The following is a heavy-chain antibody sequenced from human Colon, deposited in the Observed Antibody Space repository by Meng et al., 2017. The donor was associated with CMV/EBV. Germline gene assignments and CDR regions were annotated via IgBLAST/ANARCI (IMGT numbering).Heavy chain of an antibody. V-gene: IGHV1-46*01. CDR3: ARDLRRLKGYSSSSGPAFDY. J-gene: IGHJ4*02. CDR2: INPSGGST. CDR1: GYTFTSYY. Sequence: ASVKVSCKASGYTFTSYYMHWVRQAPGQGLEWMGIINPSGGSTSYAQKFQGRVTMTRDTSTSTVYMELSSLRSEDTAVYYCARDLRRLKGYSSSSGPAFDYWGQGTRVTVSS. D-gene: IGHD6-6*01.